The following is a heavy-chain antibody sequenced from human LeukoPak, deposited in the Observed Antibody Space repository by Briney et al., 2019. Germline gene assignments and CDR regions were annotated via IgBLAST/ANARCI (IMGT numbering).Heavy chain of an antibody. D-gene: IGHD3-22*01. J-gene: IGHJ4*02. V-gene: IGHV3-30*18. Sequence: PGGSLRLSCAASGFTFTNFGIHWVRQAPGKGLEWVSLISYDGSNKYYADSVKGRFTISRDNSKSTLFLQMNSLRTEDTAVYYCAKGYCYDSSAYYQHFDYWGQGTLVTVSS. CDR1: GFTFTNFG. CDR2: ISYDGSNK. CDR3: AKGYCYDSSAYYQHFDY.